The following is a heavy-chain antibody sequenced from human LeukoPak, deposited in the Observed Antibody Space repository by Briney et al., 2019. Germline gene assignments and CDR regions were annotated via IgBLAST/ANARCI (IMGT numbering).Heavy chain of an antibody. Sequence: PPGGSLRLSCAVSGFTFSSYEMNWVRQAPGKGLEWVSYISSSGSTIYYADSVKGRFTISRDNAKNSLYLQMNSLRAEDTAVYYCARDDPYYEILTGYYRGYYFDYWGQGTLVTVSS. V-gene: IGHV3-48*03. CDR3: ARDDPYYEILTGYYRGYYFDY. J-gene: IGHJ4*02. CDR2: ISSSGSTI. D-gene: IGHD3-9*01. CDR1: GFTFSSYE.